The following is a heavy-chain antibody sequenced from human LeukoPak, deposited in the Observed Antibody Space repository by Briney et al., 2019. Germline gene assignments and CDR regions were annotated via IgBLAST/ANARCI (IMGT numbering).Heavy chain of an antibody. V-gene: IGHV3-49*03. CDR2: IRGKALGWTT. Sequence: GGSLRLSCIGSGFTFADYGLSWFRQAPGKGLEWVGFIRGKALGWTTEYAASVKGRFSMSRDDSKNIAYLQMDNLTTEDTAVYYCSTDFWRLGFDYWGQGTLVTVSS. J-gene: IGHJ4*02. D-gene: IGHD3-3*01. CDR1: GFTFADYG. CDR3: STDFWRLGFDY.